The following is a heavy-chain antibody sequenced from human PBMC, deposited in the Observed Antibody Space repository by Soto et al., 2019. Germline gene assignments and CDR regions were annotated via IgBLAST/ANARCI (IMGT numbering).Heavy chain of an antibody. V-gene: IGHV3-30*18. J-gene: IGHJ4*02. D-gene: IGHD6-19*01. Sequence: GGSLRLSCAASGFTVSSYGMHWVRQAPGKGLEWVAVISYDGSNKYYADSVKGRFTISRDNSKNTLYLQMNSLRAEDTAVYYCAKDGSYSGWVPYYFDYWGQGTLVTVSS. CDR3: AKDGSYSGWVPYYFDY. CDR2: ISYDGSNK. CDR1: GFTVSSYG.